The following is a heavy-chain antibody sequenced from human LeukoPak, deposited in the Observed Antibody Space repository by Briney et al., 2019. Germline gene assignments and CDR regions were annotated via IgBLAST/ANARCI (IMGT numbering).Heavy chain of an antibody. V-gene: IGHV1-69*13. CDR1: GYTFTSYY. CDR2: IIPIFGTA. Sequence: ASVKVSCKASGYTFTSYYMHWVRQAPGQGLEWMGGIIPIFGTANYVQKFQGRVTITADESTSTAYMELSSLRSEDTAVYYCARGVVVPAAIGYYEVNWFDPWGQGTLVTVSS. J-gene: IGHJ5*02. CDR3: ARGVVVPAAIGYYEVNWFDP. D-gene: IGHD2-2*02.